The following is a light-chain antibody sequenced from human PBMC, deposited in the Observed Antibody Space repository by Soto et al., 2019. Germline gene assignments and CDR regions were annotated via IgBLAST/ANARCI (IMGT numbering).Light chain of an antibody. CDR1: DSDVGGYNY. CDR2: EVI. J-gene: IGLJ3*02. V-gene: IGLV2-14*03. CDR3: SSYTSSSTRV. Sequence: QSALTQPASVSGSPGQSITISCTGTDSDVGGYNYVSWYQQHPGKAPKLMIYEVINRPSGVSNRFSGSKSANTASLTISGLQAEDEDDYYCSSYTSSSTRVFGGGTKVTVL.